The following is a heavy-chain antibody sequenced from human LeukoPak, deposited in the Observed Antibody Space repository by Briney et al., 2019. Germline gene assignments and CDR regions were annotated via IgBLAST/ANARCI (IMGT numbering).Heavy chain of an antibody. D-gene: IGHD3-10*01. J-gene: IGHJ4*02. CDR2: IKSRTDGGTT. Sequence: PGGSLRLSCAASGFTFSYYWMSWVRQAPGKGLEWVGRIKSRTDGGTTDYAAPVKGKFTISRDDSKNTLYLQMNSLNTEDTAVYYCTTPYYYGSGTITPIYYFDYWGQGTLVTVSS. CDR1: GFTFSYYW. CDR3: TTPYYYGSGTITPIYYFDY. V-gene: IGHV3-15*01.